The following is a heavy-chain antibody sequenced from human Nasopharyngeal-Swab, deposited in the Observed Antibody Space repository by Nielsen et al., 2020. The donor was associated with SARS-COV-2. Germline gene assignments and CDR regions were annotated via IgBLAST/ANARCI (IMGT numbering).Heavy chain of an antibody. V-gene: IGHV1-3*01. CDR1: GYTFTSYA. J-gene: IGHJ3*02. CDR3: ASESVTGAVGAFDI. D-gene: IGHD7-27*01. CDR2: INAGNGNK. Sequence: ASVKVSCKASGYTFTSYAMHWVRQAPGQRLEWMGWINAGNGNKKYSQKFQGRVTITRDTSASTAYMELSSLRSEDTAVYYCASESVTGAVGAFDIWGQGTMVTVSS.